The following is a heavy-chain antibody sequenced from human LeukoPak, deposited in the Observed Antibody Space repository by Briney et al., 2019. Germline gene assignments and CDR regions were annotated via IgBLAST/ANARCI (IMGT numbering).Heavy chain of an antibody. Sequence: QPAGSLRLSCAASGFTFNGYWMHWVRHAQGKGLVWVSRINSDGSSTIYADSVKGRFTISRDNAMNTVFLQMNTLRAEDMAVYYCAGGANWLDPWGQGTLVTVSS. V-gene: IGHV3-74*01. CDR2: INSDGSST. J-gene: IGHJ5*02. CDR3: AGGANWLDP. CDR1: GFTFNGYW.